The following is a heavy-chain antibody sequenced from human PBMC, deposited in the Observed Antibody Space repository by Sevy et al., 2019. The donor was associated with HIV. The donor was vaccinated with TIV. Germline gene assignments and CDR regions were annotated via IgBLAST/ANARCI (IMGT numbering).Heavy chain of an antibody. CDR3: ARASVSVAVTISGAYYYYGMDV. CDR1: GFTFSSYS. V-gene: IGHV3-21*01. Sequence: GGSLRLSCAASGFTFSSYSMNWVRQAPGKGLEWVSSISSSSSYIYYADSVKGRFTISRDNAKNSLYLQMNSLRAEDTAVYYCARASVSVAVTISGAYYYYGMDVWGQGTTVTVSS. CDR2: ISSSSSYI. D-gene: IGHD4-4*01. J-gene: IGHJ6*02.